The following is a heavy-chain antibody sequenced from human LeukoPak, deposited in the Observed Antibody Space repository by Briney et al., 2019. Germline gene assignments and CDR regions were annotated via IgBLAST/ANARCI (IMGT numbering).Heavy chain of an antibody. CDR1: GFTFSSYA. CDR3: AKGYSNGYGA. V-gene: IGHV3-23*01. Sequence: PGGSLRLSCVASGFTFSSYALNWVRQTPGKGLEWVSTISGSGASTYYADAVRGRFTISRDNSRNTLQLQMNSLRAEDTAVYYCAKGYSNGYGAWAQGTLVTVSS. J-gene: IGHJ5*02. D-gene: IGHD6-19*01. CDR2: ISGSGAST.